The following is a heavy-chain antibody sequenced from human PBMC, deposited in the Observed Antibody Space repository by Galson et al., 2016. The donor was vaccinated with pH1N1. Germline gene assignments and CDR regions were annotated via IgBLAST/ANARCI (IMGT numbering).Heavy chain of an antibody. V-gene: IGHV3-48*04. D-gene: IGHD4-17*01. CDR3: ARLAYGDSFDS. CDR2: ISTGRRVV. J-gene: IGHJ4*02. Sequence: SGFIFSDYSFIWVRQAPGKGLEWLSYISTGRRVVQYADSVKGRLTISRDNAQRSVYLQINSLRLEDTAVYHCARLAYGDSFDSWGRGTLVAVSS. CDR1: GFIFSDYS.